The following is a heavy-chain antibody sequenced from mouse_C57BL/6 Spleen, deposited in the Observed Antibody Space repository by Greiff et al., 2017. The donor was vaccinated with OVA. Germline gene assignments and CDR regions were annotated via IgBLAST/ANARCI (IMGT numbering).Heavy chain of an antibody. CDR1: GYAFSSSW. CDR3: ARYVYALDY. Sequence: VQLQQSGPELAKPGASVKLSCKASGYAFSSSWMNWVKQMPGKGLEWIGRIYSGDGATNYNGKYNGKATLTADKSSSTAYMQLSSLTSEDSAVYFCARYVYALDYWGQGTSVTVSS. V-gene: IGHV1-82*01. CDR2: IYSGDGAT. J-gene: IGHJ4*01.